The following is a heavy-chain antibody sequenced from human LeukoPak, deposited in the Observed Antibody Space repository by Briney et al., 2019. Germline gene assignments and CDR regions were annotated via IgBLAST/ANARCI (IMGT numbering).Heavy chain of an antibody. D-gene: IGHD3-22*01. V-gene: IGHV3-23*01. J-gene: IGHJ3*01. CDR2: ISGSGMLT. Sequence: GGSLRLSCATSGFSFGSYAMSWVRQAPGKGLEWVSSISGSGMLTYYADSVKGRFTISRDNLKNTLYLQMSSLRAEDTATFYCAKYYYDSGGRGNDAFDVWGQGTLVTVSS. CDR1: GFSFGSYA. CDR3: AKYYYDSGGRGNDAFDV.